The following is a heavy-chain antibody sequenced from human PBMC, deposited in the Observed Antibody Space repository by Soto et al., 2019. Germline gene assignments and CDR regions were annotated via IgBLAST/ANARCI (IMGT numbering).Heavy chain of an antibody. D-gene: IGHD6-19*01. V-gene: IGHV1-3*05. Sequence: QVQLVQSGAEEKKPGASVKVSCKASGYTFTGYAMHWVRQAPGQRLEWMGWINAGNGNTKYSQKFQGRVTITRDTSGSTADRELSSLRSEDTAVYYWARAVAVAADFDYWGQGTLVTVSS. CDR2: INAGNGNT. J-gene: IGHJ4*02. CDR1: GYTFTGYA. CDR3: ARAVAVAADFDY.